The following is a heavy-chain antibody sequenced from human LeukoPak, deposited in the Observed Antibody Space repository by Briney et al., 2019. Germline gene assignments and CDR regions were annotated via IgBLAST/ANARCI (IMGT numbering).Heavy chain of an antibody. CDR3: ATTSRTVTGLDY. J-gene: IGHJ4*02. Sequence: GGSLRLSCTASGFTLTTYWLTWVRQAPGKGLEWVANIKPDGNEKYYVDSVKGRFTISRDNAENSLYLQMSSLRAEDTAIYYCATTSRTVTGLDYWGQGTLVTVSS. CDR1: GFTLTTYW. D-gene: IGHD4-17*01. V-gene: IGHV3-7*01. CDR2: IKPDGNEK.